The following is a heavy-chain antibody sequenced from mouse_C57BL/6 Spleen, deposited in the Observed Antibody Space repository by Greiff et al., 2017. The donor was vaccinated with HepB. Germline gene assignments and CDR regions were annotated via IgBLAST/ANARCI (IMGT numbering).Heavy chain of an antibody. CDR1: GYTFTDYN. J-gene: IGHJ4*01. CDR2: INPNNGGT. D-gene: IGHD2-3*01. Sequence: EVQLQESGPELVKPGASVKMSCKASGYTFTDYNMHWVKQSHGKSLEWIGYINPNNGGTSYNQKFKGKATLTVNKSSSTAYMELRSLTSEDYAVYYCARWLLHAYAMDYWGQGTSVTVSS. V-gene: IGHV1-22*01. CDR3: ARWLLHAYAMDY.